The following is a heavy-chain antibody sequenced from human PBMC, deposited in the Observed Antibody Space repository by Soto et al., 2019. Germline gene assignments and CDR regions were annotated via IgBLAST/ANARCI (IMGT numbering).Heavy chain of an antibody. D-gene: IGHD6-19*01. Sequence: SETLSLTCTVSGGSISSSSYYWGWIRQPPGKGLEWIGSIYYSGSTYYNPSLKSRVTISVDTSKNQFSLKLSSVTAADTAVYYCARNLAVAGPNWFDPWGQGTLVTVSS. J-gene: IGHJ5*02. CDR3: ARNLAVAGPNWFDP. CDR1: GGSISSSSYY. V-gene: IGHV4-39*01. CDR2: IYYSGST.